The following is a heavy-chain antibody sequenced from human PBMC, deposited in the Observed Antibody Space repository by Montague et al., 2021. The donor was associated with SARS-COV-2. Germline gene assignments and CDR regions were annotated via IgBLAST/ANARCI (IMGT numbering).Heavy chain of an antibody. J-gene: IGHJ3*02. V-gene: IGHV4-39*01. D-gene: IGHD3-22*01. Sequence: SETLSLTCIVSGGSISSSSYYWGWIRQPPGKGLEWIGSIYYSGSTYYNPSLKSRVTISVDTSKNQFSPKLSSVTAADTAVYYCASPTYYYDSSGSDAFDIWGQGTMVTVSS. CDR2: IYYSGST. CDR1: GGSISSSSYY. CDR3: ASPTYYYDSSGSDAFDI.